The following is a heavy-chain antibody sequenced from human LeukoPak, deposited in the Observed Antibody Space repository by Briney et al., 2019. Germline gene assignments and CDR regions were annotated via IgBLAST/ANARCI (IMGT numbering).Heavy chain of an antibody. CDR2: MNPNSGNT. CDR1: GGTFSSYA. Sequence: ASVKVSCKASGGTFSSYAINWVRQATGQGLEWMGWMNPNSGNTGYAQKFQGRVTMTRNTSISTAYMELSSLRSEDTAVYYCARGEGSSGYSGYDLWYNWFDPWGQGTLVTVSS. CDR3: ARGEGSSGYSGYDLWYNWFDP. J-gene: IGHJ5*02. D-gene: IGHD5-12*01. V-gene: IGHV1-8*02.